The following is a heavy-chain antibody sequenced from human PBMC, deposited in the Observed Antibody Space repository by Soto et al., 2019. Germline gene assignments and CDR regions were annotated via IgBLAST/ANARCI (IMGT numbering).Heavy chain of an antibody. Sequence: QVQLVQSGAEVRKPGASVTVSCRSSGDSFNDYYIHWVRQAPGQGLEWMGWINPNSGVTKYAQEFQGWVSMTRGTSIRTVYMQLSRLRSDDTAVYYCARESGGATATLDYYYFYMDVWGTGTTVTVSS. D-gene: IGHD5-12*01. V-gene: IGHV1-2*04. J-gene: IGHJ6*03. CDR3: ARESGGATATLDYYYFYMDV. CDR2: INPNSGVT. CDR1: GDSFNDYY.